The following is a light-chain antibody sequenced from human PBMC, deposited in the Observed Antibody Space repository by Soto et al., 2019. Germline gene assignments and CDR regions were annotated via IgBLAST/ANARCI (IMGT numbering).Light chain of an antibody. Sequence: QSVLTQPPSASGTPGQTVTISCSGSRSNIGTNTVTWYRHLPGTAPKLLIHRNHQRPSGVPDRFSVSKSGASASLAISGLQSEDEADYYCAGWDDSLNGVVFGGGTKVT. V-gene: IGLV1-44*01. CDR3: AGWDDSLNGVV. J-gene: IGLJ2*01. CDR1: RSNIGTNT. CDR2: RNH.